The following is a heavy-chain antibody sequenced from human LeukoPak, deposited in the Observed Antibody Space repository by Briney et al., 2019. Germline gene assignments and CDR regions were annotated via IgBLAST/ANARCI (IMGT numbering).Heavy chain of an antibody. J-gene: IGHJ3*02. V-gene: IGHV4-30-4*08. CDR2: IYYSGST. CDR3: ARAKYDFWSGYSAGGAFDI. D-gene: IGHD3-3*01. Sequence: PSETLSLTCTVSGGSISSGDYYWSWIRQPPGKGLEWIGYIYYSGSTYYNPSPKSRVTISVDTSKNQFSLKLSSVTAADTAVYYCARAKYDFWSGYSAGGAFDIWGQGTMVTVSS. CDR1: GGSISSGDYY.